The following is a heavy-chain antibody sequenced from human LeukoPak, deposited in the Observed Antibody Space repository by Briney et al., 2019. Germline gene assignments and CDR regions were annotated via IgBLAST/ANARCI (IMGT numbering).Heavy chain of an antibody. CDR1: GGTFSSYA. V-gene: IGHV1-69*05. CDR3: ARETGIAVAAHLNY. Sequence: SVKVSCKASGGTFSSYAISWVRQAPGQGLEWMGRIIPIFGTANYAQKFQGRVTITTDESTSTAYMELRSLRSDDTAVYYCARETGIAVAAHLNYWGQGTLVTVSS. CDR2: IIPIFGTA. D-gene: IGHD6-19*01. J-gene: IGHJ4*02.